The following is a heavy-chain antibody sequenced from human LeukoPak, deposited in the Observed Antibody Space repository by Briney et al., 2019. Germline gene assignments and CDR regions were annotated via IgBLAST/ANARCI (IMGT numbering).Heavy chain of an antibody. V-gene: IGHV3-48*04. Sequence: GGSLRLSCAASGFTFSSYSMNWVRQAPGKGLEWVSYISTSSDTIYYADSVKGRFTISRDNAKNSLYLQMNSLRAEDTAVYYCARGSLRYSYDLWGQGTLVTVSS. CDR1: GFTFSSYS. D-gene: IGHD5-18*01. CDR3: ARGSLRYSYDL. J-gene: IGHJ5*02. CDR2: ISTSSDTI.